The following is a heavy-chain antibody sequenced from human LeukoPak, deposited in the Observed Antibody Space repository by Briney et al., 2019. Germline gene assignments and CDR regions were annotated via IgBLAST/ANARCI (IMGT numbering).Heavy chain of an antibody. D-gene: IGHD6-25*01. CDR1: GGSFSGYY. CDR3: ARLPKFSSGWHRVNWFDP. V-gene: IGHV4-34*01. Sequence: SETLSLTCTVYGGSFSGYYWSWIRQPPGKGLEWIGEINHSGSTNYNPSLKSRVTISVDTSKNQFSLKLSSVTAADTAVYYCARLPKFSSGWHRVNWFDPWGQGTLVTVSS. J-gene: IGHJ5*02. CDR2: INHSGST.